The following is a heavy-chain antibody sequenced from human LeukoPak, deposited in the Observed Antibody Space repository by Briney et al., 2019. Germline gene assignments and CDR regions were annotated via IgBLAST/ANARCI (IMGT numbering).Heavy chain of an antibody. V-gene: IGHV3-21*01. Sequence: PGGSLRLSCAASGFTFSSYSMNWVRQAPGKGLEWVSSISSSSSYIYYADSVKGRFTISRDNAKNSLYLQMNSLRAEDTAVYYCARSYYDSSGYYSFDYWGQGTLVTVSS. CDR2: ISSSSSYI. J-gene: IGHJ4*02. CDR1: GFTFSSYS. CDR3: ARSYYDSSGYYSFDY. D-gene: IGHD3-22*01.